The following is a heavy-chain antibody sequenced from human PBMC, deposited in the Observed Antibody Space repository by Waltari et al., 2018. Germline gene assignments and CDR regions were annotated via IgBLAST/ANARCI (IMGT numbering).Heavy chain of an antibody. CDR1: GGTFSSYA. CDR3: ARGDRYYYDSSGHFSSGAFDI. J-gene: IGHJ3*02. D-gene: IGHD3-22*01. CDR2: IIPIFGTA. Sequence: QVQLVQSGAEVKKPGSSVQVSCKASGGTFSSYAISWVRQAPGQGLEWMGGIIPIFGTANYAQKFQGRVTITTDESTSTAYMELSSLRSEDTAVYYCARGDRYYYDSSGHFSSGAFDIWGQGTMVTVSS. V-gene: IGHV1-69*05.